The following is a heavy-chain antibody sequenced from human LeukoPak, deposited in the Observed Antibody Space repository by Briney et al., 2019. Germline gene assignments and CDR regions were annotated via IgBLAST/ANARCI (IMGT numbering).Heavy chain of an antibody. J-gene: IGHJ4*02. CDR2: IKQGGSEK. CDR3: ARGSSGTYFQFIDY. CDR1: GFTFTSYW. D-gene: IGHD1-26*01. Sequence: GGPLRLSCAPSGFTFTSYWMGWVRQSPVKGLEWVASIKQGGSEKHYVDSVKGRFTISRDNAQNSLYLEMNSLRAEDTAVYYCARGSSGTYFQFIDYWGQGTLVTVSS. V-gene: IGHV3-7*01.